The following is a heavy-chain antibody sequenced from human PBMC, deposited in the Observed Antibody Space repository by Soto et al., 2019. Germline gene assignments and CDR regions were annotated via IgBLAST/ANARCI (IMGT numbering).Heavy chain of an antibody. CDR1: GFSLSTSGLS. D-gene: IGHD1-1*01. CDR2: IDWDDDK. Sequence: SGPTLVNPTQTLTLTCTFSGFSLSTSGLSVGWIRQPPGKALEWLARIDWDDDKYYSTSLKTRLTISKDTSKDQVVLTMTNMDPVDTATYFCARLALAGLQRYFDYWGQGILATVSS. CDR3: ARLALAGLQRYFDY. J-gene: IGHJ4*02. V-gene: IGHV2-70*11.